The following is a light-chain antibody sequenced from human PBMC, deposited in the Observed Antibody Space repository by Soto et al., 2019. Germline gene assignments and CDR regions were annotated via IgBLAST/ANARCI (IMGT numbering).Light chain of an antibody. CDR1: QNINDW. V-gene: IGKV1-5*03. Sequence: DIQVTQSPSTLSASVGDRVTINCRASQNINDWLARYQQKSGKAPKVLIYKASSLESGVPSRFSGSGSGTEFTLTISSLQTEDFATYYCQQYGANSPWTFGQGTKVEIK. CDR2: KAS. CDR3: QQYGANSPWT. J-gene: IGKJ1*01.